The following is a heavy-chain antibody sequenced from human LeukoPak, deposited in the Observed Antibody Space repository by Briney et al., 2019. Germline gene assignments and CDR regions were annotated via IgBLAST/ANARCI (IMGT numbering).Heavy chain of an antibody. CDR2: INEDGSEK. CDR1: GFTFSSYW. CDR3: ARDGPHYDFWSGPAY. V-gene: IGHV3-7*05. J-gene: IGHJ4*02. D-gene: IGHD3-3*01. Sequence: PGGSLRLSCEASGFTFSSYWMSWVRQAPGKGLEWVANINEDGSEKYYVKSVKGRFTISRDNAKNSLYLQMDSLRAEDTAVYYCARDGPHYDFWSGPAYWGQGTLVTVSS.